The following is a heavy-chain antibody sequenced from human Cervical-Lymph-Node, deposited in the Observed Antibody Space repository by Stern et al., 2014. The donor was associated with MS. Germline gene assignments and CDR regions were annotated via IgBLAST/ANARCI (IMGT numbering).Heavy chain of an antibody. Sequence: VQLVESGAEVKKPGSSVKVSCKTSGGTLDSFAISWVRQAPGQGLQWEARIVPVLGMANYAQKFQGRVTVTADLSTSTAYMEVTSLRSEDTAIYYCARNRGGYTYGRDFDSWGQGTLVTVSS. J-gene: IGHJ4*02. CDR2: IVPVLGMA. D-gene: IGHD5-18*01. V-gene: IGHV1-69*09. CDR3: ARNRGGYTYGRDFDS. CDR1: GGTLDSFA.